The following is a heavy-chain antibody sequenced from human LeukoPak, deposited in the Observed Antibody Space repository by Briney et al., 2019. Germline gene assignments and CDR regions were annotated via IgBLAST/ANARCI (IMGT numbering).Heavy chain of an antibody. CDR3: ARHESMGAVMAPAAIDY. J-gene: IGHJ4*02. D-gene: IGHD1-26*01. CDR2: IFYSGST. CDR1: GGSVGSNNYH. Sequence: SETLSLTCTVSGGSVGSNNYHWGWIRQPPGKRLEWIGTIFYSGSTNYNPSLKSRITISVDTSKNQFSLMLSSVTAADTALYYCARHESMGAVMAPAAIDYWGQGTLVTVSS. V-gene: IGHV4-39*01.